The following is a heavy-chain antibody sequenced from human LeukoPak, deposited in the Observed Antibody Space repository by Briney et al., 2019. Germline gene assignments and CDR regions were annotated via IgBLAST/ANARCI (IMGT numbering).Heavy chain of an antibody. CDR2: IWYDGSNR. V-gene: IGHV3-30*02. CDR3: AKSGGYLGGYYYYMDV. D-gene: IGHD3-10*01. Sequence: QPGGSLRLSCAASGFTFSSCGIHWARQAPGKGLEWVAFIWYDGSNRYYADSVRGRFTISRDNSKNTLYLQMNSLRAEDTAVYFCAKSGGYLGGYYYYMDVWGKGTTVTVSS. J-gene: IGHJ6*03. CDR1: GFTFSSCG.